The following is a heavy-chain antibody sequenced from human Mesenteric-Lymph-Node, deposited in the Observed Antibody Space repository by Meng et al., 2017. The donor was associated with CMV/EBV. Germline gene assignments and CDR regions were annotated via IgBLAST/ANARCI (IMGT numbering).Heavy chain of an antibody. D-gene: IGHD5-12*01. Sequence: SVKVSCKASGGTFSTYTITWVRQAPGQGLEWMGRIIPTLGIANYTQKFQGRFRITADKSTGTAYMDLTGLKTDDTAVYYCALNGHSGYSHWSQGTLVTVSS. J-gene: IGHJ4*02. CDR1: GGTFSTYT. CDR2: IIPTLGIA. V-gene: IGHV1-69*02. CDR3: ALNGHSGYSH.